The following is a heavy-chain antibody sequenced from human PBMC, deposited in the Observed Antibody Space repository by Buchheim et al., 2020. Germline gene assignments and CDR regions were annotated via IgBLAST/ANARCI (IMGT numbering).Heavy chain of an antibody. J-gene: IGHJ6*02. V-gene: IGHV3-74*01. CDR2: INSDGSST. CDR1: GFTFSSYW. Sequence: EVQLVESGGGLVQPGGSLRLSCAASGFTFSSYWMHWVRQAPGKGLVWVSRINSDGSSTSYADSVKGRFTISRDNAKNTLYLQMNSLRAEDTAVYYCARVWGSGYSYRWGYYGMDVWGQGTT. CDR3: ARVWGSGYSYRWGYYGMDV. D-gene: IGHD5-18*01.